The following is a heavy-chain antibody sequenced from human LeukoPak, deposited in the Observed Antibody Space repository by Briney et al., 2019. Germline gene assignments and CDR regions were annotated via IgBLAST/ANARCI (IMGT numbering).Heavy chain of an antibody. CDR3: ARDLLGIAAAGIFDY. J-gene: IGHJ4*02. Sequence: GGSLRLSCAASGFTFSSYAMSWVRQAPGKGLEWVSAISGSGGSTYYADSVKGRFTISRDNSKNTLYLQMNSLRAEDTAVYYCARDLLGIAAAGIFDYWGQGTLVTVSS. CDR1: GFTFSSYA. CDR2: ISGSGGST. V-gene: IGHV3-23*01. D-gene: IGHD6-13*01.